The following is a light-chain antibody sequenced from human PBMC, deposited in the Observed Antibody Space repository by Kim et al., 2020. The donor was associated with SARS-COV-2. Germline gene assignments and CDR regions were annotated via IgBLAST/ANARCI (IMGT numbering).Light chain of an antibody. CDR3: QQYGSSPYT. J-gene: IGKJ2*01. V-gene: IGKV3-20*01. Sequence: EIVLTQSPGTLSVSPGERATLSCRASQSVVSSFLAWIQQKPGQAPRLLIHDVSTRATGIPDRFSASGSGTDFTLTISRLEPEDFAVYYCQQYGSSPYTFGRGTKLEI. CDR2: DVS. CDR1: QSVVSSF.